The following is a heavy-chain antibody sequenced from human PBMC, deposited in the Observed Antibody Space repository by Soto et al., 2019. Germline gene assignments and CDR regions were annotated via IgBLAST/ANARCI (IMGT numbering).Heavy chain of an antibody. CDR3: AKDNRGGRDSNPFDY. CDR1: GFTVSSNY. CDR2: ISGSGGST. J-gene: IGHJ4*02. D-gene: IGHD4-4*01. V-gene: IGHV3-23*01. Sequence: GGSLRLSCAASGFTVSSNYMSWVRQAPGKGLEWVSAISGSGGSTYYADSVKGRFTISRDNSKNTLYLQMNSLRAEDTAVYYCAKDNRGGRDSNPFDYWGQGTLVTVSS.